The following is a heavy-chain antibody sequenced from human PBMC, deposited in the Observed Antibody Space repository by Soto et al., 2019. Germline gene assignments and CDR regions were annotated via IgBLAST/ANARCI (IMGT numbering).Heavy chain of an antibody. CDR1: GYTFTSYA. CDR3: AREKFHIVVVPAANPFYYDYGMDV. V-gene: IGHV1-3*01. Sequence: VSVKGSCKASGYTFTSYAMHWVRQAPGQRLEWMGWINAGNGNTKYSQKFQGRVTITRDTSASTAYMELSSLRSEDTAVYYCAREKFHIVVVPAANPFYYDYGMDVWGQGTTVTVSS. CDR2: INAGNGNT. D-gene: IGHD2-2*01. J-gene: IGHJ6*02.